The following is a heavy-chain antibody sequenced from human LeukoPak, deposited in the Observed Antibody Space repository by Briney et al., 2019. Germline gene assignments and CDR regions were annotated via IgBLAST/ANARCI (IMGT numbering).Heavy chain of an antibody. V-gene: IGHV3-30*02. CDR1: GFTFSSYG. CDR2: IRYDGSNK. J-gene: IGHJ4*02. CDR3: AKGADIVVVPAALDY. D-gene: IGHD2-2*01. Sequence: PGGSLRLSCAASGFTFSSYGMHWVSQAPGKGLERVTFIRYDGSNKYYADSVKGRFTISRDNSKNTLYLQLNSLRAEDTAVYYCAKGADIVVVPAALDYWGQGTLVTVSS.